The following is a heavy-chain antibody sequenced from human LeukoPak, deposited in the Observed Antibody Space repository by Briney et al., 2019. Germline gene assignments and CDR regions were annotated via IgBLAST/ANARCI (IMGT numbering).Heavy chain of an antibody. J-gene: IGHJ5*02. CDR1: GGSISSSSYY. CDR3: ARANFIVVVTAGFDP. Sequence: SETLSLTCTVSGGSISSSSYYWGWIRQPPGKGLEWIGSIYYSGSTYYNPSLKSRVTISVDTFKNQFSLKLSSVTAADTAVYYCARANFIVVVTAGFDPWGQGTLVTVSS. D-gene: IGHD2-21*02. V-gene: IGHV4-39*07. CDR2: IYYSGST.